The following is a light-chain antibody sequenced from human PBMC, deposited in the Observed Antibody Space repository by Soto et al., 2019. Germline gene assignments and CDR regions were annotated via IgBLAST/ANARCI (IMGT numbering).Light chain of an antibody. V-gene: IGKV3D-15*01. CDR3: QQYNNWPGT. J-gene: IGKJ1*01. CDR1: QSVSRY. Sequence: EIVLTQSPFTLSLSPGESATLSCRASQSVSRYLAWYQQKPGQTPRLLIYDASTRAAGIPARFSGSGSGTEFTLTISSLQSEDFAVYYCQQYNNWPGTFGQGTKVDIK. CDR2: DAS.